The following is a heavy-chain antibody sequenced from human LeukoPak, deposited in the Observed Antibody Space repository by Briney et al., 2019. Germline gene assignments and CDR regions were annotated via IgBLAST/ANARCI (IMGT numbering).Heavy chain of an antibody. J-gene: IGHJ5*02. Sequence: SVKVSSKASGGAFISYAISWVRQAPGQGLEWMGRIIPILGIANYAQKFQGRVTITADKSTSTAYMELSSLRSEDTAVYYCAREEIDCSSTSCYNGYWFDPWGQGTLVTVSS. D-gene: IGHD2-2*02. CDR3: AREEIDCSSTSCYNGYWFDP. V-gene: IGHV1-69*04. CDR2: IIPILGIA. CDR1: GGAFISYA.